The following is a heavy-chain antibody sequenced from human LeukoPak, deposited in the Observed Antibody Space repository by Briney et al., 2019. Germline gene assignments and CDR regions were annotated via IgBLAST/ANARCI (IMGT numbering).Heavy chain of an antibody. D-gene: IGHD2-2*01. V-gene: IGHV3-30*09. CDR1: GFTFSSYP. CDR3: ARTTYCSATTCYDYYMDV. Sequence: PGGSLRLSCAASGFTFSSYPMHWVRQAPGKGLEWVALISYDGSNKFYADSVKGRFAISRDNSKNTLYLQMNSLRADDTALYYCARTTYCSATTCYDYYMDVWGKGTTVTVSS. J-gene: IGHJ6*03. CDR2: ISYDGSNK.